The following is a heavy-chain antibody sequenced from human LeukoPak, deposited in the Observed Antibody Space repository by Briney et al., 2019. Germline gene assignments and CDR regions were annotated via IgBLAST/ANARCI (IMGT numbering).Heavy chain of an antibody. CDR1: GFSFRNYW. Sequence: GGSLRLSCVTSGFSFRNYWMGWVRQAPGKGPEWVANTNEDGSEKYYVDSVKGRFTISRDNAKNSVSLQMNSLRGEDTAVYYCTRLADHTGDHWGQGTLVTVSS. CDR3: TRLADHTGDH. D-gene: IGHD7-27*01. CDR2: TNEDGSEK. V-gene: IGHV3-7*01. J-gene: IGHJ4*02.